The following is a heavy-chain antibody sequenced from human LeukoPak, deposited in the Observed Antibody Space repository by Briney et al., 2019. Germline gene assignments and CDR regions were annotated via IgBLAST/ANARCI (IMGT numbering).Heavy chain of an antibody. J-gene: IGHJ4*02. CDR1: GFTFSSYW. CDR3: ARGGGYSYGLFDY. CDR2: INSDGSST. V-gene: IGHV3-74*01. Sequence: GGSLRLSCAASGFTFSSYWMHWVRQAPGKGLVWVSRINSDGSSTSYADSMKGRFTISRDTAKNTVYLQMNSLRAEDTAVYYCARGGGYSYGLFDYWGQGALVTVSS. D-gene: IGHD5-18*01.